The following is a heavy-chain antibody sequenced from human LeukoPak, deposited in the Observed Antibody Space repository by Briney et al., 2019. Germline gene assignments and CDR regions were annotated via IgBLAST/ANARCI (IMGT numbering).Heavy chain of an antibody. J-gene: IGHJ4*02. CDR2: INHSGST. CDR1: GGSFSGYY. Sequence: KASETLSLTCAVYGGSFSGYYWSWIRQPPGKGLEWIGEINHSGSTNYNPSLKSRVTISVDTSKNQFSLKLSSVTAADTAVYYCARDRGLTTSGGVGFDYWGQGTLVTVSS. V-gene: IGHV4-34*01. D-gene: IGHD1/OR15-1a*01. CDR3: ARDRGLTTSGGVGFDY.